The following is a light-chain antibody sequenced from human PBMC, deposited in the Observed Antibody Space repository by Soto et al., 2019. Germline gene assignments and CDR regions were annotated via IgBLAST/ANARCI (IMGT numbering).Light chain of an antibody. J-gene: IGLJ1*01. CDR3: ASYAGGNQV. Sequence: QSVLTQAPSASASPGQSVTISCTGTSSDVGGYDYVSWYQHHPGKAPKLMIYEVTKRPSGVPDRFSGSKSGNTASLTVSGLLPEDEADYYCASYAGGNQVFGTGTKVTVL. V-gene: IGLV2-8*01. CDR1: SSDVGGYDY. CDR2: EVT.